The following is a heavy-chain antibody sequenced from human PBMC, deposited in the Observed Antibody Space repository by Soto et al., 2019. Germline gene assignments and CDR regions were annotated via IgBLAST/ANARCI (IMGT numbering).Heavy chain of an antibody. Sequence: QVQLVQSGAEVKKPGSSVKVSCKASGGTFSSYSINWVRQAPGQGLEWMGEIIPIFGTANYAQKFQGRVTITTDAHTSTAYMALTSLRSEDTAVYYCARDGGRHAGGIDYWGQGTLVTVSS. V-gene: IGHV1-69*01. D-gene: IGHD1-26*01. J-gene: IGHJ4*02. CDR1: GGTFSSYS. CDR3: ARDGGRHAGGIDY. CDR2: IIPIFGTA.